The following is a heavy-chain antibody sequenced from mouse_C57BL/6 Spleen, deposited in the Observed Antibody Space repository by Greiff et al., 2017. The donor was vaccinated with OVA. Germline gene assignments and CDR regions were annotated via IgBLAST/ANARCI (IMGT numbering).Heavy chain of an antibody. CDR2: ISDGGSYT. D-gene: IGHD1-1*01. Sequence: EVMLVESGGGLVKPGGSLKLSCAASGFTFSSYDMSWVRQTPEKRLEWVATISDGGSYTYYPDNVKGRFTISRDNAKNNLYLQMSHLKSEDTAMYYCAREHITTVVGPFAYWGQGTLVTVSA. CDR3: AREHITTVVGPFAY. J-gene: IGHJ3*01. V-gene: IGHV5-4*01. CDR1: GFTFSSYD.